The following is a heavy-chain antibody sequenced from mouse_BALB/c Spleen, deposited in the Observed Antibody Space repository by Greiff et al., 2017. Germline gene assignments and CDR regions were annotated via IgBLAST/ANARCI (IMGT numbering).Heavy chain of an antibody. V-gene: IGHV1S81*02. J-gene: IGHJ1*01. D-gene: IGHD1-1*01. CDR3: ARPYYYGSSYWYFDV. Sequence: QVQLQQSGAELVKPGASVKLSCKASGYTFTSYWMHWVKQRPGQGLEWIGEINPSNGRTNYNEKFKSKATLTVDKSSSTAYMQLSSLTSEDSAVYYCARPYYYGSSYWYFDVWGAGTTVTVSS. CDR2: INPSNGRT. CDR1: GYTFTSYW.